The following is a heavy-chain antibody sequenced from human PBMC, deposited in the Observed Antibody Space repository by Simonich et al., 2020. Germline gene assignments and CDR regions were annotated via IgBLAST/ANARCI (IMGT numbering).Heavy chain of an antibody. CDR3: ARSTTGTTAFDI. Sequence: QVQLVQSGAEVTKPGASVKVSCKASGYTFTSYGISWVRQAPGQGLEWMGWISAYNCNKNDAQKLQGRVTMTTDTSTSTAYMELRSLRSDDTAVYYCARSTTGTTAFDIWGQGTMVTVSS. V-gene: IGHV1-18*01. J-gene: IGHJ3*02. CDR2: ISAYNCNK. D-gene: IGHD1-1*01. CDR1: GYTFTSYG.